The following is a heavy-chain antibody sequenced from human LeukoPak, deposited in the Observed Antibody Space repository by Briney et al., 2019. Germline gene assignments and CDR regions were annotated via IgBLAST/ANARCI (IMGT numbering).Heavy chain of an antibody. D-gene: IGHD5-12*01. J-gene: IGHJ4*02. CDR3: ARDPIGSSATNDY. V-gene: IGHV4-61*02. Sequence: PSETLSLTCTVSGGSISSSSYYWGWIRQPAGKGLEWIGRIYTSGSTNYNPSLKSRVTISVDTSKNQFSLKLSSVTAADTAVYYCARDPIGSSATNDYWGQGTLVTVSS. CDR1: GGSISSSSYY. CDR2: IYTSGST.